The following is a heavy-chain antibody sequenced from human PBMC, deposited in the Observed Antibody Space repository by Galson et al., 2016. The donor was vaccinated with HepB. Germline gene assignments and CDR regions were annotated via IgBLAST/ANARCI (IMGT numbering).Heavy chain of an antibody. CDR3: VRDIGAAGAHGP. V-gene: IGHV1-18*01. Sequence: SVKVSCKAAGYKFSDYGISWVRQATGQGLEWVGWISAFNGYTSYAQKFQGRVTMTTDTSTSTANMELRRLRSDDTALYYCVRDIGAAGAHGPWGQGTLVTVSS. CDR2: ISAFNGYT. J-gene: IGHJ5*02. CDR1: GYKFSDYG. D-gene: IGHD6-13*01.